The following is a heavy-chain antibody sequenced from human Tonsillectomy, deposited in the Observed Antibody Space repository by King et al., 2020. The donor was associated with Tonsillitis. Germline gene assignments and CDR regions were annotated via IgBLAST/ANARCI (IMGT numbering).Heavy chain of an antibody. CDR2: VSHDGRSK. J-gene: IGHJ5*02. Sequence: VQLVESGGGVVQPGTSLRLSCAASGFSFTNYGMHWVRQAPGKGLEWVALVSHDGRSKYYADSIKGRFTISRDYSRNTLFLQMDSLRAEDTAVYYCAREVATPLHNWFDPWGQGTLVTVSS. CDR1: GFSFTNYG. V-gene: IGHV3-30*03. D-gene: IGHD2-15*01. CDR3: AREVATPLHNWFDP.